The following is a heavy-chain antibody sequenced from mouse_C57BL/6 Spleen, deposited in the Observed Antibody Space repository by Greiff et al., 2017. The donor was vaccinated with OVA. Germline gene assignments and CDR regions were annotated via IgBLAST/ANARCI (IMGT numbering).Heavy chain of an antibody. CDR1: GYTFTSYW. CDR2: IHPNSGST. CDR3: AREYYGSFYAMDC. J-gene: IGHJ4*01. Sequence: QVQLQHPGAELVKPGASVKLSCKASGYTFTSYWMHWVKQRPGQGLEWIGMIHPNSGSTNYNEKFKSKATLTVDKSSSTAYMQLSSLTSEDSAVYYCAREYYGSFYAMDCWGQGTSVTVSS. V-gene: IGHV1-64*01. D-gene: IGHD1-1*01.